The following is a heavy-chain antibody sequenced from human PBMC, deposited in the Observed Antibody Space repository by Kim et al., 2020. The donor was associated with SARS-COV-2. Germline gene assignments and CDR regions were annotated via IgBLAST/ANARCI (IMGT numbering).Heavy chain of an antibody. Sequence: SETLSLTCTVSGGSISSYYWSWIRQPPGKGLEWIGYIYYSGSTNSNPSLKSRVTISLDTSKNQFSLNLSSVTAADTAVYSCAGNDYSEDTFGIWGQGTMVTVSS. CDR3: AGNDYSEDTFGI. CDR2: IYYSGST. J-gene: IGHJ3*02. CDR1: GGSISSYY. V-gene: IGHV4-59*13. D-gene: IGHD4-4*01.